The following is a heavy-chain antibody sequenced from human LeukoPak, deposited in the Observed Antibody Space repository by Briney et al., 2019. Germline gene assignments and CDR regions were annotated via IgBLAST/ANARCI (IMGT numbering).Heavy chain of an antibody. J-gene: IGHJ6*03. V-gene: IGHV4-38-2*02. CDR1: GYSISSGYY. Sequence: KPSETLSLTCTVSGYSISSGYYWGWIRQPPGKGLEWIGEIDPYGGSNYNPSLKSRVTISVDTSKNQFSLKMNSVTAADTAVYYCARHVSGRWFGDDYPYYADVWGKGTTVTVSS. CDR2: IDPYGGS. CDR3: ARHVSGRWFGDDYPYYADV. D-gene: IGHD3-10*01.